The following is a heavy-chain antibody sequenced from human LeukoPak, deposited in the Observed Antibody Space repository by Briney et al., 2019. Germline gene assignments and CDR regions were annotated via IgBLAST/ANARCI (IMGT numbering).Heavy chain of an antibody. V-gene: IGHV5-51*01. CDR3: ARLIGGPSGYFDY. J-gene: IGHJ4*02. Sequence: GESLKISCKGSGYSFTRNWIGWVRQMPGEGLEWMGILYPGDSDTRYSPSFQGQVTISADKSISTAYLQWSSLKASDTAMYYCARLIGGPSGYFDYWGQGTLVTVSS. D-gene: IGHD2/OR15-2a*01. CDR2: LYPGDSDT. CDR1: GYSFTRNW.